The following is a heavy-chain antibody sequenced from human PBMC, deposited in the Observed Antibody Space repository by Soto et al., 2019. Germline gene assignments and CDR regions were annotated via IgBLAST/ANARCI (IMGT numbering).Heavy chain of an antibody. V-gene: IGHV3-30*18. D-gene: IGHD2-15*01. J-gene: IGHJ4*02. CDR3: AQDTQTPDCSGVSCH. Sequence: QVQLVESGGGVVQPGRSLRLSCVASGFTFSSYGIHWVRQAPGKGLEWVAIISYDGRNKYYADSVKGRFTLSRDNSKSTVYLQMNSQRVEDTAVYYVAQDTQTPDCSGVSCHWGQGTLVTVSS. CDR2: ISYDGRNK. CDR1: GFTFSSYG.